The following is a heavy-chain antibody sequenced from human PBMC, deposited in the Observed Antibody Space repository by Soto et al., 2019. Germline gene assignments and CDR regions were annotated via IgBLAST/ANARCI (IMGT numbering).Heavy chain of an antibody. V-gene: IGHV3-7*05. CDR1: GFTFSSYW. J-gene: IGHJ4*02. CDR3: ARDLRSVVVVAAKDY. CDR2: IKQDGSEK. Sequence: EVQLVESGGGLVQPGGSLRLSCAASGFTFSSYWMSWVRQAPGKGLEWVANIKQDGSEKYYVDSVKGRFTISRDNAKNSRYLQMNSLRAEDTAVYYCARDLRSVVVVAAKDYWGQGTLVTVSS. D-gene: IGHD2-15*01.